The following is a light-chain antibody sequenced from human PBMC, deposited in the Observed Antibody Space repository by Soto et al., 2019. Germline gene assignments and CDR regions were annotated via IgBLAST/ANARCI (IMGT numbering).Light chain of an antibody. CDR1: QSLLHSDGNPY. V-gene: IGKV2-24*01. Sequence: ILMTQTPLSLPVILGQPASISCRSSQSLLHSDGNPYLYWYQQKPGQAPRLLIYKVSNRFSGVPDRFSGIGAGTDFTLKISRVEADDVGIYYCMQAKHFPLTFGQGTKVDIK. CDR2: KVS. CDR3: MQAKHFPLT. J-gene: IGKJ1*01.